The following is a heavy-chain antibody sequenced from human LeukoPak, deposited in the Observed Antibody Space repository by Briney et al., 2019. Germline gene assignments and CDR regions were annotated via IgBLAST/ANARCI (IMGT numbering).Heavy chain of an antibody. CDR2: IYYSGST. Sequence: SDTLSLIYTVCSGSISRYYWSWIRQPPGKGLEDIGDIYYSGSTKYNPSLKSRVTISVDASKNQFSLKLSSVTAADTAGYYCATKERVIYWGLDAFDIWCQATMAPVSS. D-gene: IGHD7-27*01. CDR1: SGSISRYY. V-gene: IGHV4-59*07. CDR3: ATKERVIYWGLDAFDI. J-gene: IGHJ3*02.